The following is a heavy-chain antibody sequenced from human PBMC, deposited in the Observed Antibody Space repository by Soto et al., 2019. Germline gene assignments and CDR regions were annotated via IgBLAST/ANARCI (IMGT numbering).Heavy chain of an antibody. J-gene: IGHJ4*02. CDR1: GFTFSNAW. Sequence: EVQLVESGGGLVKPGGSLRLSCAASGFTFSNAWMNWVRQAPGKGLEWVGRIKSKTDGGTTDYAAPVKGRFTISRDESKNTLYLQMNSLKTEDTAVYYCTTDLGSREPEVYWGQGTLVTVSS. CDR2: IKSKTDGGTT. CDR3: TTDLGSREPEVY. D-gene: IGHD1-1*01. V-gene: IGHV3-15*07.